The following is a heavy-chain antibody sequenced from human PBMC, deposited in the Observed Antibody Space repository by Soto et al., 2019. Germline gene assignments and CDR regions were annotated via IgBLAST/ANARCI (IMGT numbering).Heavy chain of an antibody. J-gene: IGHJ6*02. CDR2: INHSGST. CDR3: ARGLHDVDRYYYGMDV. Sequence: SETLSLTCAVYGGSFSGYYLSWIRQPPGKGLEWIGEINHSGSTNYNPSLKSRVTISVDTSKNQFSLKLSSVTAADTAVYYCARGLHDVDRYYYGMDVWGQGTTVTVSS. CDR1: GGSFSGYY. V-gene: IGHV4-34*01. D-gene: IGHD5-12*01.